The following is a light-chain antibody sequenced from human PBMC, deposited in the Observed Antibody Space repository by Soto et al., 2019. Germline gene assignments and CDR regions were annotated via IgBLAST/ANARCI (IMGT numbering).Light chain of an antibody. J-gene: IGKJ4*01. CDR3: QQYDNLQLT. CDR2: AAS. V-gene: IGKV1-33*01. CDR1: QSISSY. Sequence: DIQRTQSPSSLSSAVGDIFTTTCRASQSISSYLNWYQQKPGKAPKLLMYAASSLQSGVPTRFSGSGYGTDFTLTISRMQPEDIATYYCQQYDNLQLTLGGETKV.